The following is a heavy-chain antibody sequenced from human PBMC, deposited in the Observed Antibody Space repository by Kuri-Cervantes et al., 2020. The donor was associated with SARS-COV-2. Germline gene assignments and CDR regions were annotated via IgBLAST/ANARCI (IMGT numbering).Heavy chain of an antibody. D-gene: IGHD4-17*01. CDR2: IYYSGST. Sequence: SETLSLTCAVSGGSISTYYWSWIRQPPGKGLEWIGSIYYSGSTYYNPSLKSRVTISVDTSKNQFSLKLSSVTAADTAVYYCARDPDYGDQDYWGQGTLVTVSS. V-gene: IGHV4-59*12. CDR3: ARDPDYGDQDY. J-gene: IGHJ4*02. CDR1: GGSISTYY.